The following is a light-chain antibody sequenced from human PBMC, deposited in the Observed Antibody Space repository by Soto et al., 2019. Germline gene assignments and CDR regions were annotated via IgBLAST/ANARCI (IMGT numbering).Light chain of an antibody. J-gene: IGKJ1*01. CDR3: QQYNDWPRT. CDR2: GAT. CDR1: LSVSNN. V-gene: IGKV3-15*01. Sequence: EILMTQSPATLTVSPGERATLSCRASLSVSNNLAWYQQKPGQAPRLLIYGATSRATGIPARFSGSGSETEFTLTISRLQSEDFAIYYCQQYNDWPRTFGQGTKVDI.